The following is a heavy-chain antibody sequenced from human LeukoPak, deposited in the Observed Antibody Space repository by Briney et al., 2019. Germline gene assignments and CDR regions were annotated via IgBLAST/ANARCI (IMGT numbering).Heavy chain of an antibody. CDR3: ARRKGNYDAFDI. D-gene: IGHD1-7*01. Sequence: AASVKVSCKASGGTFSSYAISWVRQAPGQGLEWMGRIIPIFGTANYAQKFRGRVTITTDESTSTAYMELSSLRSEDTAVYYCARRKGNYDAFDIWGQGTMVTVSS. CDR1: GGTFSSYA. V-gene: IGHV1-69*05. J-gene: IGHJ3*02. CDR2: IIPIFGTA.